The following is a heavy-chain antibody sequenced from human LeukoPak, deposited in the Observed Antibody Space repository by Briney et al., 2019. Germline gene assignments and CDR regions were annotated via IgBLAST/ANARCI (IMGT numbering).Heavy chain of an antibody. CDR1: GGSISSSSYY. J-gene: IGHJ4*02. CDR2: IYYSGST. D-gene: IGHD2-15*01. V-gene: IGHV4-39*01. CDR3: GAATAISLLWSYFDY. Sequence: SETLSLPCTVSGGSISSSSYYWGWIRQPPGKGLEWIGSIYYSGSTYYNPSLKSRVTISVDTSKNQFSLKLSSVTAADTAVYYCGAATAISLLWSYFDYWGQGTLVTVSS.